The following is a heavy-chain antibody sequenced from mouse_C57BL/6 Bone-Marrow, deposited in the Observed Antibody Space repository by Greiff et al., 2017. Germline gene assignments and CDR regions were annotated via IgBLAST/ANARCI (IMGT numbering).Heavy chain of an antibody. V-gene: IGHV1-63*01. CDR3: ARYALYGNYDY. CDR2: IYPGGGYT. D-gene: IGHD2-1*01. J-gene: IGHJ2*01. CDR1: GYTFTNYW. Sequence: QVQLQQSGAELVRPGTSVKMSCKASGYTFTNYWIGWAKQRPGHGLEWIGDIYPGGGYTNSNEKFKGKATLTADKSSSTAYMQFSSLTSEDSAIYYCARYALYGNYDYWGQGTTLTVSS.